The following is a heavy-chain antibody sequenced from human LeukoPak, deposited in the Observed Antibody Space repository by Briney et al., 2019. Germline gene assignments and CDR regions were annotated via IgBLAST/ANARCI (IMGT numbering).Heavy chain of an antibody. CDR3: ADYGANSMDV. CDR1: GFTFSSYS. J-gene: IGHJ6*04. D-gene: IGHD4-23*01. Sequence: GGSLRLSCAATGFTFSSYSMNWVRQAPGKGLEWVSAISGSGGSTYYADSVKGRFTISRDNAKNSLYLQMNSLRAEDTAVYYCADYGANSMDVWGKGTTVTVSS. CDR2: ISGSGGST. V-gene: IGHV3-21*01.